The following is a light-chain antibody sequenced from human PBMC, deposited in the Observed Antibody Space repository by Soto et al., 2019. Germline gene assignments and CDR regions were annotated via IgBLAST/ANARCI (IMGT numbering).Light chain of an antibody. V-gene: IGLV1-44*01. J-gene: IGLJ2*01. CDR3: AAWDDSLNVV. CDR1: SSKIGSNT. CDR2: SNN. Sequence: QSVLTQPPSASGTPGQRVTISCSGSSSKIGSNTVNWYQQLPGTAPKLLIYSNNQRPSGVPDRFSGSKSGTSASLAISGLQSEDEADYYCAAWDDSLNVVFGGGTKVTVL.